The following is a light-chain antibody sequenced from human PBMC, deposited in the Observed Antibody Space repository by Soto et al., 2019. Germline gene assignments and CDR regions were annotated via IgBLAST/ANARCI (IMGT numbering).Light chain of an antibody. CDR1: QSIGSN. CDR3: QQYHNWPPYT. Sequence: ETVMTQSPATLSVSPGERATLSCRPSQSIGSNLAWYQQKPGQAPRLLIYGASTRATGIPARFSGSGSGTEFTLTISSLQSEDFAVYYCQQYHNWPPYTFGQGTKLEIK. V-gene: IGKV3-15*01. J-gene: IGKJ2*01. CDR2: GAS.